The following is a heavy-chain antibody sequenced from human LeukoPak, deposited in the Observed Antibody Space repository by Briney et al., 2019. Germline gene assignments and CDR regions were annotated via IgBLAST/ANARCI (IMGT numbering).Heavy chain of an antibody. CDR3: AKGYSYLDY. CDR2: ISYDESDK. D-gene: IGHD5-18*01. CDR1: GFTFSRYD. J-gene: IGHJ4*02. Sequence: GGSLRLSCAASGFTFSRYDMHWVRQAPGKGLEWVSVISYDESDKHYVDSVKGRFTISRDNSKNTLSLQMNSLRPEDTAVYYCAKGYSYLDYWGQGTLVTVS. V-gene: IGHV3-30*18.